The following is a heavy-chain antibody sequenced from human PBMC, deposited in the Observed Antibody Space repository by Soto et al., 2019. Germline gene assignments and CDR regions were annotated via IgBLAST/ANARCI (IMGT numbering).Heavy chain of an antibody. CDR2: ISGYNGNT. CDR1: GYTFTSYG. J-gene: IGHJ6*02. Sequence: QVQQVQSGAEVKKPGASVKVSCKASGYTFTSYGVSWVRQAPGPGLEWMGWISGYNGNTNYAQKLQGRVTMTTDTSTSIAYMELRSLRSDDTAVYYCARAGKYYYGSGSPYYYGMDVWGQGITVTVSS. CDR3: ARAGKYYYGSGSPYYYGMDV. V-gene: IGHV1-18*04. D-gene: IGHD3-10*01.